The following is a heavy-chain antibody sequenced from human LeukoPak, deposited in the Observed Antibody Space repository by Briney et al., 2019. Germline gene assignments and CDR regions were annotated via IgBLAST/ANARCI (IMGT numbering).Heavy chain of an antibody. CDR3: ATKQWLAPPPDS. Sequence: GGSLRLSCAASGFTFSSYWMHWVRQAPGKGLVWVSRIKSDGSTNYADSVKGRFTISRDNAKNTVSLQMNSLRDEDTAVYYCATKQWLAPPPDSWGQGTPVTVSS. CDR2: IKSDGST. J-gene: IGHJ4*02. D-gene: IGHD6-19*01. V-gene: IGHV3-74*01. CDR1: GFTFSSYW.